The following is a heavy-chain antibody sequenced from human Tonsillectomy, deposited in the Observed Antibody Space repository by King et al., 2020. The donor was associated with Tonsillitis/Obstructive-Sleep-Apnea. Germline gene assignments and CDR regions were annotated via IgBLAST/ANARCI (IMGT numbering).Heavy chain of an antibody. V-gene: IGHV3-74*01. CDR2: INRDGSST. CDR3: ARDRDCSSTSCYYYMDV. CDR1: GLPFSSYW. Sequence: VQLVESGGGLVQPGGSLRLSCSAAGLPFSSYWMDWVRQASGKGLVVVPRINRDGSSTSYAASGEGRFTISRDNAKKTLYLQMNSLRAEDTAVYYCARDRDCSSTSCYYYMDVWGKGTTVTVSS. D-gene: IGHD2-2*01. J-gene: IGHJ6*03.